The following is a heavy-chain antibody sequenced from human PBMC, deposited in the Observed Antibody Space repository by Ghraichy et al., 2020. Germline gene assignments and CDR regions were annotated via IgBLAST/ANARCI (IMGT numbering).Heavy chain of an antibody. V-gene: IGHV1-69*13. D-gene: IGHD6-19*01. CDR1: GGTFSSYA. CDR3: ARDKWIRIAVAGTSAFDI. Sequence: SVKVSCKASGGTFSSYAISWVRQAPGQGLEWMGGIIPIFGTANYAQKFQGRVTITADESTSTAYMELSSLRSEDTAVYYCARDKWIRIAVAGTSAFDIWGQGTMVTVSS. J-gene: IGHJ3*02. CDR2: IIPIFGTA.